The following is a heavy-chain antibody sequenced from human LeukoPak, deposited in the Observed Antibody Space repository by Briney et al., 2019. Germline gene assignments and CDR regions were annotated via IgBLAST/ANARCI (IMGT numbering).Heavy chain of an antibody. Sequence: GGSLRLSCAASGFTFSSYSMNWVRQAPGKGLEWVSSISSSSSYIYYADSVKGRFTISRDNAKNSLYLQMNSLRAEDTAVYYCARAPRGYSGYDFRGYYYYMDVWGKGTTVTVSS. J-gene: IGHJ6*03. CDR1: GFTFSSYS. CDR3: ARAPRGYSGYDFRGYYYYMDV. V-gene: IGHV3-21*01. D-gene: IGHD5-12*01. CDR2: ISSSSSYI.